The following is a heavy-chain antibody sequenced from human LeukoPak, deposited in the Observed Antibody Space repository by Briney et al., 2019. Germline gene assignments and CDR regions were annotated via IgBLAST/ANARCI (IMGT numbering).Heavy chain of an antibody. V-gene: IGHV4-61*01. CDR1: GVSVSSGRYY. CDR2: IYYSGST. D-gene: IGHD4/OR15-4a*01. CDR3: ARGLYGGYVNY. Sequence: SETLSLTCTVSGVSVSSGRYYWRWIRQPPGKGLEWIGYIYYSGSTNYNPSLKSQITISVDTSKKQFSLKLSSVTAADTAVYYCARGLYGGYVNYWGQGTLVTVSS. J-gene: IGHJ4*02.